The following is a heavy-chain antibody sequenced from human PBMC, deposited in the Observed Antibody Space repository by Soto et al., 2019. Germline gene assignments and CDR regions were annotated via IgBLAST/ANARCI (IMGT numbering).Heavy chain of an antibody. CDR1: GGSISSYY. J-gene: IGHJ6*02. CDR3: ARETREDGMDV. Sequence: SETLSLTCTVSGGSISSYYWSLIRQPPGKGLEWIGYIYYSGSTNYNPSLKSRVTISVDTSKNQFSLKLSSVTAADTAVYYCARETREDGMDVWGQGNTGTVSS. CDR2: IYYSGST. V-gene: IGHV4-59*01.